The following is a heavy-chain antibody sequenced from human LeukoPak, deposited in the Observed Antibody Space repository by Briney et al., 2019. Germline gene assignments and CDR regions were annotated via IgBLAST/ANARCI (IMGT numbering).Heavy chain of an antibody. V-gene: IGHV1-69*05. CDR3: ARDTQNPFITIFGVAKSHAFDI. CDR2: IIPIFGTA. Sequence: SVKVSCKASGGTFSSYAISWVRQAPGQGLEWMGRIIPIFGTANYAQKFQGRVTITTDESTSTAYMELSSVTAADTAVYYCARDTQNPFITIFGVAKSHAFDIWGQGTMVTVSS. D-gene: IGHD3-3*01. J-gene: IGHJ3*02. CDR1: GGTFSSYA.